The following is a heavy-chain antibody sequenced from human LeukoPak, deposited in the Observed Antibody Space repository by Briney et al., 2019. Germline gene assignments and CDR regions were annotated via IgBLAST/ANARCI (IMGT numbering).Heavy chain of an antibody. J-gene: IGHJ4*02. D-gene: IGHD6-13*01. CDR2: IYYSGST. CDR1: GAPITSGGYY. Sequence: SETLSLTCTVSGAPITSGGYYWSWIRQHPGKGLEGIGYIYYSGSTYYNPSLKSRVTISADTSKNQFSLKLSSVTAADTAVYFCARARPAAGNFDFWGQGTLVTVSS. CDR3: ARARPAAGNFDF. V-gene: IGHV4-31*03.